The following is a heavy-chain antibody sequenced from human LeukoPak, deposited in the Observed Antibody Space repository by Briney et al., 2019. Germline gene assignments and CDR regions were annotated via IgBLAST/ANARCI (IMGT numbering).Heavy chain of an antibody. CDR3: ARGPDYGGHL. D-gene: IGHD4-23*01. V-gene: IGHV3-74*01. CDR2: MNSDGSST. Sequence: RGGSLRLSCAAAGFTFSNYWMHWVRQAPGKGLVWVSRMNSDGSSTSYADSVKGRFTISRDNAKNTLYLQMNSLRAEDTAMYYCARGPDYGGHLRGQGTLVTVSS. J-gene: IGHJ4*02. CDR1: GFTFSNYW.